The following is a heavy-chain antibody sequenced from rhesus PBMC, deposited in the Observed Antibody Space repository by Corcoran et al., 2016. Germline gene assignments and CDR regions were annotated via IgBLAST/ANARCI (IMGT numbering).Heavy chain of an antibody. Sequence: QVQLQESGPGLVKPSETLSLTCAVSGDSISSWNWWSWIRQSPGKGLEWIGNVGASSGDIFYNPSLKSRVTISKDTSKNQFSLKMTSVTAADTAVYYCGRHPYPFGGLDSWGQGVVVTVSS. CDR1: GDSISSWNW. J-gene: IGHJ6*01. V-gene: IGHV4-65*02. CDR2: VGASSGDI. CDR3: GRHPYPFGGLDS.